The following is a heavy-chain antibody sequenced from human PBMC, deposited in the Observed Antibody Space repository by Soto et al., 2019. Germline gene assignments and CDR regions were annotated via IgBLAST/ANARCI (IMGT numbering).Heavy chain of an antibody. J-gene: IGHJ6*02. CDR3: AWDLSGYGMDV. D-gene: IGHD3-16*02. V-gene: IGHV4-59*12. Sequence: QVQLQESGPGLVKPSETLSLTCTVSGGSISSYYWSWIRQPPGKGLEWIGYLYYRGSTNYNPSLKTRATISVYTSKPQFSLKLSSVTAADTAVYYCAWDLSGYGMDVWGQGTTVTVSS. CDR1: GGSISSYY. CDR2: LYYRGST.